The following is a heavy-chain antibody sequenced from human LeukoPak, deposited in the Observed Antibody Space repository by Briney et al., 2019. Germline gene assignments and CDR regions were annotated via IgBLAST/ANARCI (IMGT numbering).Heavy chain of an antibody. D-gene: IGHD2-15*01. V-gene: IGHV4-4*07. Sequence: SETLSLTCTVSGGSISSYYWSWIRQPAGKGLEWIGRIYTSGSTGYNPSLTSRVTMSVDTSKNQFSLKLSSVTAADTAVYYCARVDLRAAYFDYWGQGTLVTVSS. J-gene: IGHJ4*02. CDR1: GGSISSYY. CDR2: IYTSGST. CDR3: ARVDLRAAYFDY.